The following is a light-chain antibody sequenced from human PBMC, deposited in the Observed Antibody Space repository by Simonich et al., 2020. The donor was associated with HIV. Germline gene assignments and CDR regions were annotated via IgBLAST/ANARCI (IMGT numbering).Light chain of an antibody. CDR1: QSISIN. Sequence: EIVMTQSPATLSVSPGERATRSCRASQSISINLAWYQQKPGQAPSLLIYGASTRATGIPARFSGRGSGTEFTLTISSLQSEDFAFYYCHQYNDWPLTFGGGTKVEIK. V-gene: IGKV3-15*01. CDR2: GAS. CDR3: HQYNDWPLT. J-gene: IGKJ4*01.